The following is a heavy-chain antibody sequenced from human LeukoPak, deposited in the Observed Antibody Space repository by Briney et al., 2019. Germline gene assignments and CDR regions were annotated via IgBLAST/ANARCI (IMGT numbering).Heavy chain of an antibody. Sequence: PGGSLRLSCAASGFTFSSYAMSWVRQAPGKGLEWVSAISGSGGSTYYADSVKGRFTISRDNSKNTLYLQMNSLRAEDTAVYYCAKVGVVVVPAAPTGFGYWGQGTLVTVSS. CDR2: ISGSGGST. CDR1: GFTFSSYA. CDR3: AKVGVVVVPAAPTGFGY. J-gene: IGHJ4*02. V-gene: IGHV3-23*01. D-gene: IGHD2-2*01.